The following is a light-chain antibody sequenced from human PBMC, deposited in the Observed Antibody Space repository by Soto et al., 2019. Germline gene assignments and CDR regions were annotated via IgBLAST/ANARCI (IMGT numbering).Light chain of an antibody. J-gene: IGLJ3*02. CDR1: SSDITNYSS. V-gene: IGLV2-11*01. CDR3: CSYAGSSSL. Sequence: QSALTQPRSVSGSPGQSVTISCTGTSSDITNYSSVSWFQQHPGKAPKLMIYDVNKRPSGVPDRFSGSKSGNTASLTISGLQAEDEADYHCCSYAGSSSLFGGGTKVTVL. CDR2: DVN.